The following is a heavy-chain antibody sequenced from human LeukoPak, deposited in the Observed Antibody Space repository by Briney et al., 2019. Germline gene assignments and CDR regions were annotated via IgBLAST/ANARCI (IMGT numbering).Heavy chain of an antibody. J-gene: IGHJ4*02. D-gene: IGHD6-19*01. CDR3: ASDIAVAGTHNY. CDR2: INPNSGGT. CDR1: GHTFTGYY. V-gene: IGHV1-2*06. Sequence: GASVKVSCKASGHTFTGYYMHWVRQAPGQGLEWMGRINPNSGGTNYAQKFQGRVTMTRDTSISTAYMELSRLRSDDTAVYYCASDIAVAGTHNYWGQGTLVTVSS.